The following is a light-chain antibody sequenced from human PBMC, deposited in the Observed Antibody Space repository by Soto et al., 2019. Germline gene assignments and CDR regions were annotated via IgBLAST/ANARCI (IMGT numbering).Light chain of an antibody. J-gene: IGLJ1*01. CDR3: CSSGGSHKYV. CDR2: EVN. Sequence: QSALTQPASVSWSPGHSITISCTGTSSNVGSYKLVSWYQQHPGKAPKLMIFEVNKRPSGVSNRFSGSKSGNTASLTISGLKVEEEADYYCCSSGGSHKYVFGTGTKATVL. V-gene: IGLV2-23*02. CDR1: SSNVGSYKL.